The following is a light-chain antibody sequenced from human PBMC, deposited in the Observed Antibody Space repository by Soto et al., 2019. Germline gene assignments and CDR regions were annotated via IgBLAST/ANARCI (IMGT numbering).Light chain of an antibody. CDR1: SSNIGSNT. V-gene: IGLV1-44*01. CDR2: SNN. Sequence: QSVLTQPPSASGTPGQRVTISCSGSSSNIGSNTVNWYQQLPGTAPKLLIYSNNQRPSGVPDRFSGSKSGTSASLAISGLQSEDEADYYCAAWDDILNGVVFGGGTKFTVL. J-gene: IGLJ2*01. CDR3: AAWDDILNGVV.